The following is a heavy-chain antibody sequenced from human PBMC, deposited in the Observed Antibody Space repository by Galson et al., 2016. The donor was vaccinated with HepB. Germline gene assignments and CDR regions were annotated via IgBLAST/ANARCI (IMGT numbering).Heavy chain of an antibody. V-gene: IGHV4-4*02. CDR1: GDSISSSNW. CDR3: AGNNYYDSSGYNYVGHHFDY. CDR2: IHHSGST. J-gene: IGHJ4*02. Sequence: SETLSLTCAVSGDSISSSNWWSWVRQPPGKGLECIGEIHHSGSTNYNPSLKSRVTISVDKSKNQFSLNLSSVTAADTAVYYCAGNNYYDSSGYNYVGHHFDYWGQGTLVTVSS. D-gene: IGHD3-22*01.